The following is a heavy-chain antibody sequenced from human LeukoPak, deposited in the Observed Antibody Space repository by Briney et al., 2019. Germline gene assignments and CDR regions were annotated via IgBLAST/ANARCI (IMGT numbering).Heavy chain of an antibody. CDR1: GFTFSSYA. CDR2: ISYDGSNK. J-gene: IGHJ4*02. D-gene: IGHD2-21*02. V-gene: IGHV3-30*04. Sequence: PGGSLRLSCAASGFTFSSYAMHWVRQAPGKGLEWVAVISYDGSNKYYADSVKGRFTISRDNSKNTLYLQMNSLRAGDTAVYYCAREAYCGGDCYYLDYWGQGTLVTVSS. CDR3: AREAYCGGDCYYLDY.